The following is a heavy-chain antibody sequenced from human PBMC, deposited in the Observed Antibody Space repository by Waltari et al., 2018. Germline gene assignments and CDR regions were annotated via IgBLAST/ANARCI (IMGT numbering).Heavy chain of an antibody. CDR3: AAHMGMYGDYDPFDY. D-gene: IGHD4-17*01. J-gene: IGHJ4*02. V-gene: IGHV4-38-2*01. Sequence: QVQLQESGPGLVKPSETLSLTCAVSGYSISSGYYWGWIRPPPGKGLEWIGSINHSGTHYYNPSLKSRVTISVDTSKNQFSLKLSSVTAADTAVYYCAAHMGMYGDYDPFDYWGQGTLVTVSS. CDR2: INHSGTH. CDR1: GYSISSGYY.